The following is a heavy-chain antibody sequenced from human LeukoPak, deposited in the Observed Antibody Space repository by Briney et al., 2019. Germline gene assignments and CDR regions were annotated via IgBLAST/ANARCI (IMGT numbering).Heavy chain of an antibody. J-gene: IGHJ4*02. V-gene: IGHV3-7*03. D-gene: IGHD3-9*01. CDR1: GFTFSSYW. CDR3: AKDIGGSASDILTGYYPDY. CDR2: IKQDGSEK. Sequence: GGSLRLSCAASGFTFSSYWMSWVRQAPGKGLEWVANIKQDGSEKYYVDSVKGRFTISRDNAKNSLYLQMNSLRAEDTALYYCAKDIGGSASDILTGYYPDYWGQGTLVTVSS.